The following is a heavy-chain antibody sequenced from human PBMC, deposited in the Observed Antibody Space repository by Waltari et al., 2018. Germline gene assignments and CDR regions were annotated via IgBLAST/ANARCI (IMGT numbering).Heavy chain of an antibody. CDR3: ARGMNTVNAFDF. D-gene: IGHD2-8*02. CDR1: GGSISDSYY. V-gene: IGHV4-59*12. Sequence: QVQLQESGPGLVKPSETLSLTCAVSGGSISDSYYWNWIRQPPGKGLEWIGHIYGNSARAYYNPALNGRVTMSKATSKNQFVRKRSSETAADTAVYYCARGMNTVNAFDFWGQGLRVTVSS. J-gene: IGHJ3*01. CDR2: IYGNSARA.